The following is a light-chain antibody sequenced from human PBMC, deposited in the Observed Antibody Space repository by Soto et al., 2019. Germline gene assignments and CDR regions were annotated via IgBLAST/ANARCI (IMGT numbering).Light chain of an antibody. J-gene: IGKJ1*01. CDR3: QQYGSPGT. CDR2: GAS. Sequence: EIVLTQSPGTLSLSPGGRATLSCRASQSVSSSYLAWYQQKPGQAPRLLIYGASNRATGIPDRFSGSGSGTDFTLTISRLEPEDFAVYYCQQYGSPGTFGQGTKVDIK. CDR1: QSVSSSY. V-gene: IGKV3-20*01.